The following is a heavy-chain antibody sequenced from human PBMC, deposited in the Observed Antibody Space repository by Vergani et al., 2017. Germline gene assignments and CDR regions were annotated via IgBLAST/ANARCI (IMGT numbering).Heavy chain of an antibody. CDR1: GFTFSSYE. V-gene: IGHV3-48*03. CDR2: ISSSGSTI. Sequence: EVQLVESGGGLVQPGGSLRLSCAASGFTFSSYEMNWVRQAPGKGLEWVSYISSSGSTIYYADSVKGRFTISRDNAKNSLYLQMNSLRAEDTAVYYCAIWFGESTFDYWGQGTLVTVSS. CDR3: AIWFGESTFDY. J-gene: IGHJ4*02. D-gene: IGHD3-10*01.